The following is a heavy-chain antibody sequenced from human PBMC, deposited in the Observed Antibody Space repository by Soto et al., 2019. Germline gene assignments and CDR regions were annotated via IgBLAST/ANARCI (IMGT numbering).Heavy chain of an antibody. J-gene: IGHJ4*01. Sequence: QVQPQQWGAGLLKPSETLSLTCAVYGGSFSGYYWSWIRLPPGKGLACIGEINHSGSTNSNPSRKRRVTISVDTSKNQFSLKLSSVTAADTAVYYWARGGYFDYWGRGTLVTVSS. CDR2: INHSGST. CDR1: GGSFSGYY. CDR3: ARGGYFDY. V-gene: IGHV4-34*01.